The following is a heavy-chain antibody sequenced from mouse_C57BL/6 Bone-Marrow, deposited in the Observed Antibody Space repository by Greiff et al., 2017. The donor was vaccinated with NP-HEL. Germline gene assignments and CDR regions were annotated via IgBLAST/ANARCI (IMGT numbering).Heavy chain of an antibody. V-gene: IGHV1-61*01. J-gene: IGHJ2*01. CDR1: GYTFTSYW. Sequence: VQLQQPGAELVRPGSSVKLSCKASGYTFTSYWMDWVKQRPGQGLEWIGNIYPSDSETHYNQKFKDKATLTVDKSSSTAYMQLSSLTSEDSAVYYCARWGNYVFDYWGQGTTLTVSS. CDR3: ARWGNYVFDY. D-gene: IGHD2-1*01. CDR2: IYPSDSET.